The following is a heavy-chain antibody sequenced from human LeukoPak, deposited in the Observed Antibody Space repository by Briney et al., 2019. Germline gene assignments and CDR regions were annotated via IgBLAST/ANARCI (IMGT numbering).Heavy chain of an antibody. V-gene: IGHV1-69*04. D-gene: IGHD5-12*01. CDR2: IIPILGIA. CDR1: AGTFTSYA. Sequence: GASVKVSCTASAGTFTSYANSWVRQPPAQGLEWMGRIIPILGIANYAQKFQGRVTITADKSTSTAYMELSSLRSEDTAVYYCARVKRVAIDYWGQGTLVTVSS. J-gene: IGHJ4*02. CDR3: ARVKRVAIDY.